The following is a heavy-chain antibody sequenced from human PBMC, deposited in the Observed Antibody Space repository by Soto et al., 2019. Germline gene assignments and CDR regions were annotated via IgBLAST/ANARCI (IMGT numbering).Heavy chain of an antibody. Sequence: VQLQESGPGLVKPSETLSLTCTVSGGSISGYYWSLIRQSPGKGLEWIGYIHYSGSTNYNPSLKSRVTISVDTSKNQLSLKLSSVTAADTAVYYCARGSAAGTKSPFDYWGQGTLVTVSS. CDR2: IHYSGST. CDR1: GGSISGYY. D-gene: IGHD6-13*01. J-gene: IGHJ4*02. CDR3: ARGSAAGTKSPFDY. V-gene: IGHV4-59*01.